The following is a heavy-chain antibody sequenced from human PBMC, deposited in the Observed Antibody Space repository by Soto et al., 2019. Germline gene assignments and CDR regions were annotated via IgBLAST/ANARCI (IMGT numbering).Heavy chain of an antibody. Sequence: GESLKIFCRGSGYDFNTHWFGWVRQLPGRGLDWVWIMYPGDSDTRLHPSLQGHVTLSDDVTVSTAFLQWRTLKTSDSGMYFCARLPRNCNKTSCYYADHWGQGTSVTVSS. J-gene: IGHJ4*02. D-gene: IGHD3-22*01. CDR3: ARLPRNCNKTSCYYADH. CDR2: MYPGDSDT. CDR1: GYDFNTHW. V-gene: IGHV5-51*01.